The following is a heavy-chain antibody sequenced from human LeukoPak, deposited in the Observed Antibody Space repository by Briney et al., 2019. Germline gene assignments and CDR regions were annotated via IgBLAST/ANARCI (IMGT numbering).Heavy chain of an antibody. J-gene: IGHJ4*02. CDR1: GFTFSSYA. V-gene: IGHV3-23*01. CDR3: ARAYADSGDYEAY. D-gene: IGHD4-17*01. CDR2: IGGSGSRR. Sequence: GRSLRLSCAASGFTFSSYAMSWIRQAPGKGLDWVSAIGGSGSRRYHADSVKGRFTISRDNSRNTLYLQMNSLRAEDTAVYYCARAYADSGDYEAYWGQGTLVTVS.